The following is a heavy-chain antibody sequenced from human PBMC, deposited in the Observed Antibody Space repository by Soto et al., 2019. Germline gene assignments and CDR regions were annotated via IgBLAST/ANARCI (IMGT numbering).Heavy chain of an antibody. CDR3: AGGPIRYFDY. D-gene: IGHD3-3*01. Sequence: LSLTCAVYGGSFSGYYWSWIRQPPGKGLEWIGEINHSGSTNYNPSLKSRVTISVDTSKNQFSLKLSSVTAADTAVYYCAGGPIRYFDYWGQGTLVTVSS. J-gene: IGHJ4*02. CDR1: GGSFSGYY. V-gene: IGHV4-34*01. CDR2: INHSGST.